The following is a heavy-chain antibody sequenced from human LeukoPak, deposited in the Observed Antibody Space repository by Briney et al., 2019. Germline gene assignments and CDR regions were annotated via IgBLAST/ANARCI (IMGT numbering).Heavy chain of an antibody. CDR1: GYTFTSYD. CDR3: ARRLPGDVGLAGF. J-gene: IGHJ4*02. D-gene: IGHD7-27*01. Sequence: ASVKVSCKASGYTFTSYDINWVRQATGQGLEWMGWMNPNSGNTGYAQEFQGRITMIGNTSISTAYMELSSLKPEDTAVYYCARRLPGDVGLAGFWGQGTLVTVSS. CDR2: MNPNSGNT. V-gene: IGHV1-8*01.